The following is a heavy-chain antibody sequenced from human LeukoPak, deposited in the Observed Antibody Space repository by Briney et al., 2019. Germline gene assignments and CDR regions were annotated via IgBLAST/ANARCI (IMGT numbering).Heavy chain of an antibody. J-gene: IGHJ4*02. Sequence: GRSLRLSCAASGFTFSSYGMHWVRQAPGKGLEGVAVISYDGSNKYYADSVKGRFTISRDNSKNTLYLQMNSLRAEDTAVYYCAKGLSYYDSSGYPQKGGYFDYWGQGTLVTVSS. CDR2: ISYDGSNK. V-gene: IGHV3-30*18. CDR1: GFTFSSYG. CDR3: AKGLSYYDSSGYPQKGGYFDY. D-gene: IGHD3-22*01.